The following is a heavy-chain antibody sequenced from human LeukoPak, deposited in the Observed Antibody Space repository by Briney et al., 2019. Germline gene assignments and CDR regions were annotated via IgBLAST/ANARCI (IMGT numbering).Heavy chain of an antibody. CDR3: ARDEVYGDQNWFDP. CDR1: GITLSNYG. J-gene: IGHJ5*02. D-gene: IGHD4-17*01. CDR2: IYTSGST. V-gene: IGHV4-4*07. Sequence: PGGSLRLSCAVSGITLSNYGMSWIRQPAGKGLEWIGRIYTSGSTNYNPPLKSRVTMSVDTSKNQFSLKLSSVTAADTAVYYCARDEVYGDQNWFDPWGQGTLVTVSS.